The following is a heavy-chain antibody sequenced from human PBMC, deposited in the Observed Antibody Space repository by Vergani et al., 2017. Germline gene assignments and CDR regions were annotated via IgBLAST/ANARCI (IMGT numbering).Heavy chain of an antibody. Sequence: EVQLVESGGGLVQPGRSLRLSCAASGFTFDDYAMHWGRQAPGKGLEWVSGISWNSGSIGYADSVKGRFTISRDNAKKSLYLQMNSLRAEDTAWYYCAKGEYCSRSSCYFLDSWGQGALVTVSS. CDR3: AKGEYCSRSSCYFLDS. CDR2: ISWNSGSI. CDR1: GFTFDDYA. V-gene: IGHV3-9*01. D-gene: IGHD2-2*01. J-gene: IGHJ4*02.